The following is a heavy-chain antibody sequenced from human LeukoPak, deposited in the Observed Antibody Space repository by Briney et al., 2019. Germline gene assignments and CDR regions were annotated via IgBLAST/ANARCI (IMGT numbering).Heavy chain of an antibody. Sequence: ASVKVSCKVSGYILSDLSMHWVRQAPGKWLEWMGRFDPENGETIYAQKLQGRITRTEDTSTETAYVELSRLRSEDTDVYYCATDLAVAGNWFDLWGQGPLVSVSS. V-gene: IGHV1-24*01. D-gene: IGHD6-19*01. J-gene: IGHJ5*02. CDR2: FDPENGET. CDR1: GYILSDLS. CDR3: ATDLAVAGNWFDL.